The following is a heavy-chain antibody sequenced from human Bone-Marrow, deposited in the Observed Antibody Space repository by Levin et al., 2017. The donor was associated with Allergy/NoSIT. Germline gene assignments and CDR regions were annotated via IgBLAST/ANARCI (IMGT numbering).Heavy chain of an antibody. CDR1: GFTFSSYS. CDR3: ARQYYYNSGGYYGDAFDI. J-gene: IGHJ3*02. CDR2: ISSSSSYI. V-gene: IGHV3-21*01. D-gene: IGHD3-22*01. Sequence: GGSLRLSCAASGFTFSSYSMNWVRQAPGKGLEWVSSISSSSSYIYYADSVKGRFTISRDNAKNSLYLQMNSLRAEDTAVYYCARQYYYNSGGYYGDAFDIWGQGTMVTVSS.